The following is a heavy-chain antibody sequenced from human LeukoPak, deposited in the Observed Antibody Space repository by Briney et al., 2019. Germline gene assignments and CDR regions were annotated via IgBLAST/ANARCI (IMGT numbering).Heavy chain of an antibody. CDR3: AREQYDFWSGYFPSWFDP. D-gene: IGHD3-3*01. CDR1: GGSISSGGYS. J-gene: IGHJ5*02. Sequence: PSQTLSLTCAVSGGSISSGGYSWSWIRQPPGKGLEWIGYIYHSGSTYYNPSLKSRVTISVDRSKNQFSLKLSSVTAADTAVYYCAREQYDFWSGYFPSWFDPWGQGTPVTVSS. CDR2: IYHSGST. V-gene: IGHV4-30-2*01.